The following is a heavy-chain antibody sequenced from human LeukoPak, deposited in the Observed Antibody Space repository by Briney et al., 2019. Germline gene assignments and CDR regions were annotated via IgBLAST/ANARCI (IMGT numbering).Heavy chain of an antibody. Sequence: GGSLRLSCAASGFTFSSYSMTWVRQAPGKGLEWVSSISSSTNYIYYADSVKGRFTISRDNAKNSLYLQMNSLRAEDTAVYYCAKQSSAMIVVVHDAFDIWGQGTMVTVSS. CDR1: GFTFSSYS. CDR2: ISSSTNYI. D-gene: IGHD3-22*01. CDR3: AKQSSAMIVVVHDAFDI. V-gene: IGHV3-21*04. J-gene: IGHJ3*02.